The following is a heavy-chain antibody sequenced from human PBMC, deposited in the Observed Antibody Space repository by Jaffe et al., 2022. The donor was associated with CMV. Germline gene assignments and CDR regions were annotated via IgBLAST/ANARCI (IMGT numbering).Heavy chain of an antibody. CDR2: IWYDGSNK. CDR1: GFIFSNYG. V-gene: IGHV3-33*01. CDR3: ARDVDYGSARSYGMDV. Sequence: QAQLVESGGGVVQPGRSLRLSCAASGFIFSNYGMHWVRQAPGKGLEWVADIWYDGSNKYYADSVKGRFTISRDNSQNKVHLQMNSLRAGDTAVYFCARDVDYGSARSYGMDVWGQGTTVTVSS. J-gene: IGHJ6*02. D-gene: IGHD3-10*01.